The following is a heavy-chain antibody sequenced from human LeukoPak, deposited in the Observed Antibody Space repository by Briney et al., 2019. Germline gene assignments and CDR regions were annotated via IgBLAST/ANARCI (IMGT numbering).Heavy chain of an antibody. D-gene: IGHD6-19*01. Sequence: PGGSLSLSCAASGFTFSSYAMSWVRQAPGKGLEWVSAISGSGSSTYYADSVKGHLTISRDNSKNTLYLQMSSLRAEDTAIYYCAKHSLKTGYASGRIWDSWGQGTLVTVSS. V-gene: IGHV3-23*01. CDR1: GFTFSSYA. CDR2: ISGSGSST. J-gene: IGHJ4*02. CDR3: AKHSLKTGYASGRIWDS.